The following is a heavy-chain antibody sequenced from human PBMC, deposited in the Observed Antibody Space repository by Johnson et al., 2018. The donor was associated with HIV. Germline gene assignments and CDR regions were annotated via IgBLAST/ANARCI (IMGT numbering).Heavy chain of an antibody. D-gene: IGHD3-22*01. CDR3: ARERTWDYDMAFDI. CDR1: GFTFSSYA. Sequence: QMQLVESGGGVVQPGRSLRLSCAASGFTFSSYAMHWVRQAPGKGLEWVAVISYDASNKYYADSVQGRFTISRDNSKNTLYLQMNSLRPEDTAVYYCARERTWDYDMAFDIWGQGTMVTVSS. CDR2: ISYDASNK. J-gene: IGHJ3*02. V-gene: IGHV3-30*04.